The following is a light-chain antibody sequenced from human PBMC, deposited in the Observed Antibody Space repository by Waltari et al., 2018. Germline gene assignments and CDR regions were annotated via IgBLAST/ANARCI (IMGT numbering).Light chain of an antibody. J-gene: IGLJ1*01. V-gene: IGLV2-14*03. CDR3: KSFTTRATYV. CDR2: DVN. Sequence: QSALTQPASVSGSLGQSITISCTGRSSDIGSYDHVSWYQQHPGKAPKVIIFDVNYRPSGVSNRFSGSKSGITASLTISGLQAEDEADYFCKSFTTRATYVFGSGTRVTV. CDR1: SSDIGSYDH.